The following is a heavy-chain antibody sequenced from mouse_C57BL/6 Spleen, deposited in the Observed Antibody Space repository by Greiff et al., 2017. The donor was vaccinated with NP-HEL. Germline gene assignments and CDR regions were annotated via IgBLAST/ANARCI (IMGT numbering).Heavy chain of an antibody. CDR3: ARCDGYYFDY. J-gene: IGHJ2*01. D-gene: IGHD2-3*01. CDR2: IDPSDSYT. V-gene: IGHV1-69*01. CDR1: GYTFTSYW. Sequence: QVQLQQPGAELVMPGASVKLSCKASGYTFTSYWMHWVKPRPGQGLEWIGEIDPSDSYTNYNQKFKGKSTLTVDKSSSTAYMQLRSLTSEDSAVYFCARCDGYYFDYWGQGTTLTVAS.